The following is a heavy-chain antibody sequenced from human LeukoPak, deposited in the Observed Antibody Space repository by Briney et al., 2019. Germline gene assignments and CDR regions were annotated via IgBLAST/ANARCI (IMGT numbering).Heavy chain of an antibody. CDR2: IKQDGSDK. J-gene: IGHJ4*02. Sequence: GGSLRLSCAASGFTVSAYAMAWVRQAPGKGLEWVANIKQDGSDKYYVDSVKGRFTISRDNAKNSLYLQMNSLRDEDTAVYYCARAEEQRWGYVDYWGQGTLVTVSS. D-gene: IGHD5-24*01. CDR3: ARAEEQRWGYVDY. V-gene: IGHV3-7*04. CDR1: GFTVSAYA.